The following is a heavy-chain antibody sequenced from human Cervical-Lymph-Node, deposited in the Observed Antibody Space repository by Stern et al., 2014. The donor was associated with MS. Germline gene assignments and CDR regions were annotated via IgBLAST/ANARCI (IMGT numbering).Heavy chain of an antibody. J-gene: IGHJ3*02. CDR1: GLTFADYA. V-gene: IGHV3-9*01. D-gene: IGHD6-13*01. Sequence: EVQLVESGGGLVQPGRSLRLSCAVSGLTFADYAMHWVRQAPGKGLELASGISWNSDNIGYAESVKGRFTISRDNVKNSLYLQMNTLRPEDTAFYYCAKDGSSSLTGGAFDIWGQGTMVTVSS. CDR2: ISWNSDNI. CDR3: AKDGSSSLTGGAFDI.